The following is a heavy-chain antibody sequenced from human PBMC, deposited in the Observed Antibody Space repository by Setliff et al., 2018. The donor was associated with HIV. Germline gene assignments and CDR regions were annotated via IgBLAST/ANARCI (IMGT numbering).Heavy chain of an antibody. J-gene: IGHJ4*02. CDR1: GGSIRGDDYY. D-gene: IGHD1-26*01. CDR2: VFHTGTT. Sequence: TSETLSLTCTVSGGSIRGDDYYWTWIRQHPGKGLEWIGYVFHTGTTYYNPSLKSRLTLSVDTSKNQFSLKLSSVTAADTAVYYCARGGFKWSGSYADYWGQGTLVTVSS. CDR3: ARGGFKWSGSYADY. V-gene: IGHV4-31*03.